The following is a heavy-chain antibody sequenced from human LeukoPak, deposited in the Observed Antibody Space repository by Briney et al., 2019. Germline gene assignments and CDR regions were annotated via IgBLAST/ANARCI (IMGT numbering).Heavy chain of an antibody. V-gene: IGHV3-23*01. CDR3: AKDQYDSGLFDY. CDR2: ISGSGANT. Sequence: GESLRLSCAASGFIFKKYWMNWVRQAPGKGLEWVSAISGSGANTYYADSVKGRFTISRDNSKNTLYLQMSSLRAEDTALYYCAKDQYDSGLFDYWGQGTLVAVSS. J-gene: IGHJ4*02. CDR1: GFIFKKYW. D-gene: IGHD3-22*01.